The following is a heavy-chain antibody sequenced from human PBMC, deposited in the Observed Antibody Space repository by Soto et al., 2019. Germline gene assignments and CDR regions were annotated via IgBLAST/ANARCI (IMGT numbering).Heavy chain of an antibody. CDR2: IRSSGRSI. V-gene: IGHV3-48*03. D-gene: IGHD3-22*01. Sequence: GGSLRLSCVGSGFTFSSYEMNWVRQAPGKGLEWVSNIRSSGRSINYADSVKGRFTISRDNAKNSLYLQMDSLRAEDTAVYYCTRVRDSNDYWGQGTLVTVSS. CDR1: GFTFSSYE. CDR3: TRVRDSNDY. J-gene: IGHJ4*02.